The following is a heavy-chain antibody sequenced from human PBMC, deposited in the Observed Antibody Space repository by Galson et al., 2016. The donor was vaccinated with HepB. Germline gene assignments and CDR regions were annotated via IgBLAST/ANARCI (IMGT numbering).Heavy chain of an antibody. D-gene: IGHD3-16*01. Sequence: SLRLSCAGSGFTFSCYGMTWVRQAPGKGLEDVSSISMSGGSRDYAESVKGRFTISRDNSRSTLFLQMNSLRVEDTGVYYCVRGSTAPDVWGKGTTVTVSS. CDR2: ISMSGGSR. CDR3: VRGSTAPDV. CDR1: GFTFSCYG. V-gene: IGHV3-23*01. J-gene: IGHJ6*04.